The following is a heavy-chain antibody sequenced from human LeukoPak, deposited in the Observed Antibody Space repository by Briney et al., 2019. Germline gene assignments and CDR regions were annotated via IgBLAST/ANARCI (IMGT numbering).Heavy chain of an antibody. V-gene: IGHV3-23*01. CDR1: GFTFSSYA. CDR3: AKDRYYDFWSDWFDP. Sequence: GGSLRLSCAASGFTFSSYAVSWVRQAPGKGLEWVSAISGSGGSTYYADSVKGRFTISRDNSKNTLYLQMNSLRAEDTAVYYCAKDRYYDFWSDWFDPWGQGTLVTVSS. D-gene: IGHD3-3*01. J-gene: IGHJ5*02. CDR2: ISGSGGST.